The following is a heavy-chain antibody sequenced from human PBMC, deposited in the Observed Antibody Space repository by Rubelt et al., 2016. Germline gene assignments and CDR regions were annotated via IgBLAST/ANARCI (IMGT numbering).Heavy chain of an antibody. J-gene: IGHJ5*02. CDR1: GYTFTSYG. D-gene: IGHD6-13*01. CDR2: ISAYNGNT. Sequence: QVQLVQSGAEVKKPGASVKVSCKASGYTFTSYGISWVRQAHGQGLEWVGWISAYNGNTNYAQKLQGRVTMTTDTSTSTAYMELRSLRSDDTAVYYCASMYSSSWYRGWFDPWGQGTLVTVSS. CDR3: ASMYSSSWYRGWFDP. V-gene: IGHV1-18*01.